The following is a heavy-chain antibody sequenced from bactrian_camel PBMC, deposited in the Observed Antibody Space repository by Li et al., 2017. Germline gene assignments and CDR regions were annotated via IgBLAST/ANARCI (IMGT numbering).Heavy chain of an antibody. Sequence: DVQLVESGGGSVQAGGSLRLSCAASNNYRNCMSWFRQAPGKEREKVASVYTDGGSKYYADSVKGRFTLSYDKNKNTVYLQMNSLKPEDTAVYYCVRAVGEVVTARDNYWGQGTQVTVS. CDR3: VRAVGEVVTARDNY. CDR2: VYTDGGSK. V-gene: IGHV3S40*01. J-gene: IGHJ4*01. D-gene: IGHD3*01. CDR1: NNYRNC.